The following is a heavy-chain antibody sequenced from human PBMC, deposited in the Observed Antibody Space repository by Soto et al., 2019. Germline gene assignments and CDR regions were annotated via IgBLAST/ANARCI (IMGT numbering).Heavy chain of an antibody. J-gene: IGHJ6*02. Sequence: ASVKVSCKASGFTFSNYGLNWVRQAPGQGLEWMGWVNANNGHTNYAQNLQGRVSMTTDTSTSTAYMELRGLTFDDTAVYYCARDIESVTAKHFFYYYAMDVWGQGTTVTVSS. CDR1: GFTFSNYG. V-gene: IGHV1-18*01. CDR2: VNANNGHT. D-gene: IGHD2-8*01. CDR3: ARDIESVTAKHFFYYYAMDV.